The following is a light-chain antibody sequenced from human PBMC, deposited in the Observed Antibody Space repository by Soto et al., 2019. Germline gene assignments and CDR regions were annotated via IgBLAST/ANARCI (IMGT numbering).Light chain of an antibody. CDR2: DVT. CDR1: SSDFGAYDY. J-gene: IGLJ1*01. Sequence: QSVLTQPASLSGSPGQSITISCTGTSSDFGAYDYVSWFQQYPGKAPKLMIYDVTDRPSGVSDRFFGSKSGNTASLTISGLQAEDEADYSCSSYTSGSTPYVFGTGTKVTVL. V-gene: IGLV2-14*03. CDR3: SSYTSGSTPYV.